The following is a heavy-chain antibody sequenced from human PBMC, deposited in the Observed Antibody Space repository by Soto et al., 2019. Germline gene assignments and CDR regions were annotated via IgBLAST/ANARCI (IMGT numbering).Heavy chain of an antibody. J-gene: IGHJ6*02. CDR2: IIPIFGTA. CDR3: ARSKEEAYYGIMTGYFSIDYYYAMDV. V-gene: IGHV1-69*06. Sequence: ASVKVSCKASGGTFSSYAISWVRQAPGQGLEWMGGIIPIFGTANYAQKFQGRVTITADKSTSTAYMELSSLRSEDTAVYYCARSKEEAYYGIMTGYFSIDYYYAMDVWGPGTTVTVSS. D-gene: IGHD3-9*01. CDR1: GGTFSSYA.